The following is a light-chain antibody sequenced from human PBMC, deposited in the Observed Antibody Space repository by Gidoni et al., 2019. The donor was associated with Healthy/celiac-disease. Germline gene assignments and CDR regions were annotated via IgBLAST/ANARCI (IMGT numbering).Light chain of an antibody. V-gene: IGLV2-14*01. CDR3: SSYTSSSTRV. J-gene: IGLJ1*01. CDR1: SSDVGGYNY. CDR2: EVS. Sequence: QSALTPPASVSGSPVQSITISCTGTSSDVGGYNYVSWYQHHPGKAPKLMIYEVSNRPSGVSNRFSGSKSGNTASRTISGLQAEDEADYYCSSYTSSSTRVFGTGTKVTVL.